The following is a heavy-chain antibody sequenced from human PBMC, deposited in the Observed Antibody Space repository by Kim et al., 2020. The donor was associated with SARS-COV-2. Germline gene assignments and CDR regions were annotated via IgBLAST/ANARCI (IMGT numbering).Heavy chain of an antibody. CDR2: IYYSWST. V-gene: IGHV4-59*13. J-gene: IGHJ6*02. CDR1: GDSISSYY. CDR3: ARDRVVGGMDV. Sequence: SETLSLTCTVSGDSISSYYWSWIRQPPGKGLEWIGYIYYSWSTNYNPSLKSRVTISVDTSKNQFSLKLSSVTAADTAVYYCARDRVVGGMDVWGQGTTVTVSS. D-gene: IGHD1-26*01.